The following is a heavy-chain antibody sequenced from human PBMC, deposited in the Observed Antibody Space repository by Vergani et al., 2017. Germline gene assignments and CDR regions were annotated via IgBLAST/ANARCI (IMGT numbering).Heavy chain of an antibody. Sequence: QVHLVESGGGVVQPGRSLRLSCVVSGFTSSYYGMHWVRQAPGKGLEWVAVISYDGTQKYYADSVKGRFTISRDNYKSTLYLQMNSLRTEDPAVYYWATKSCGTPGCQIGYFREWGQGTLVTVSS. D-gene: IGHD1-1*01. V-gene: IGHV3-30*03. CDR2: ISYDGTQK. CDR1: GFTSSYYG. CDR3: ATKSCGTPGCQIGYFRE. J-gene: IGHJ1*01.